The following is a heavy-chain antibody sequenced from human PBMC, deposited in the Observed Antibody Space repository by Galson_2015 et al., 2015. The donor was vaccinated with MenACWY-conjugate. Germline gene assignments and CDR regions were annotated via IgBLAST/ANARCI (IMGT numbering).Heavy chain of an antibody. CDR2: IIPVLGVP. D-gene: IGHD2-21*02. J-gene: IGHJ6*02. V-gene: IGHV1-69*04. CDR3: ARVGIHPDCSIDV. Sequence: SVKVSCKASGVTDTAYAITWVRQAPGQGLEWMGRIIPVLGVPNHAQKFRGRVTITADKSTSTVYMDLSSLRSEDSAVYYCARVGIHPDCSIDVWGLGTTVTVSS. CDR1: GVTDTAYA.